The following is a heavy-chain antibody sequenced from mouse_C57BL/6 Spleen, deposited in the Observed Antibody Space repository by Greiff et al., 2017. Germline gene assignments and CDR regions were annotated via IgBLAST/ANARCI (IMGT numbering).Heavy chain of an antibody. CDR3: TTIRGATIVTAFAY. CDR1: GFNIKDYY. CDR2: IDPEDGDT. J-gene: IGHJ3*01. D-gene: IGHD2-5*01. V-gene: IGHV14-1*01. Sequence: EVQLQQSGAELVRPGASVKLSCTASGFNIKDYYMHWVKQRPEQGLEWIGRIDPEDGDTEYAPKFQGKATMTADTSSTTAYLQLSSLSSEETAVYYCTTIRGATIVTAFAYCGQETLVTVSA.